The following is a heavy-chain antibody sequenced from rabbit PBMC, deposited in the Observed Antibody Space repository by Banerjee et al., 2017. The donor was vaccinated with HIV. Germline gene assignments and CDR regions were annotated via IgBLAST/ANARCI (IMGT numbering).Heavy chain of an antibody. CDR1: AFSFSSSYC. Sequence: QEQLEESGGDLVKPEGSLTLTCTASAFSFSSSYCICWVRQAPGKGLEWIGAIYAGEGSIDYASWVNGRFTFSSDNAQNTVDLQINSLTVADTATYFCARDLAGVIGWNFGLWGPGTLVTVS. J-gene: IGHJ4*01. CDR2: IYAGEGSI. V-gene: IGHV1S45*01. D-gene: IGHD4-1*01. CDR3: ARDLAGVIGWNFGL.